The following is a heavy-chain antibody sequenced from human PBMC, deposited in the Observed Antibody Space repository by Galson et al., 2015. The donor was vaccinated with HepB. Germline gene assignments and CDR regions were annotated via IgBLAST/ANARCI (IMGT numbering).Heavy chain of an antibody. CDR2: ISSSSSTI. CDR1: GFTFSSYS. CDR3: ARANLKDFWSGYSLPYSFDY. Sequence: SLRLSCAASGFTFSSYSMNWVRQAPGKGLEWVAYISSSSSTIYYADSVKGRFTISRDNAKNSLYLQMNSLRDEDTAVYYCARANLKDFWSGYSLPYSFDYWGQGTLVTVSS. V-gene: IGHV3-48*02. D-gene: IGHD3-3*01. J-gene: IGHJ4*02.